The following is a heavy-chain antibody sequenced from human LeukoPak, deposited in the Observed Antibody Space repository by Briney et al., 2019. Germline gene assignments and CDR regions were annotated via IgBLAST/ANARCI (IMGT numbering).Heavy chain of an antibody. CDR3: AREFEYSSSSVYYNYYYMDV. CDR1: GGSVSSDY. V-gene: IGHV4-34*01. CDR2: INHSGST. D-gene: IGHD6-6*01. J-gene: IGHJ6*03. Sequence: SETLSLTCTVSGGSVSSDYWSWIRQPPGKGLEWIGEINHSGSTNYNPSLKSRVTISVDTSKNQFSLKLSSVTAADTAVYYCAREFEYSSSSVYYNYYYMDVWGKGTTVTVSS.